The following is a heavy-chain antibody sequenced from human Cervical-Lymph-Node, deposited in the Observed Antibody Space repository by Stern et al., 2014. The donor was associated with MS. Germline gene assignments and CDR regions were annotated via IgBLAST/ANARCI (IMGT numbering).Heavy chain of an antibody. CDR2: MSFVGGNK. V-gene: IGHV3-30*03. Sequence: EQLVESGGGVVQPGRSLTLSCAASGFSLSNSGMNWVRQAPGKGLEWVAVMSFVGGNKKYGDSVKGRFSISRDMANNTLFLQMNSLRPEDTAVYYCMGVGDAMHVWGQGTTVIVSS. J-gene: IGHJ6*02. CDR3: MGVGDAMHV. CDR1: GFSLSNSG.